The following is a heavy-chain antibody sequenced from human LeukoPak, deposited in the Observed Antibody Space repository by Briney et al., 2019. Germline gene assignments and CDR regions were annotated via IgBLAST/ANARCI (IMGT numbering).Heavy chain of an antibody. D-gene: IGHD3-22*01. CDR1: GGSISSSNW. CDR3: AREPSRVYDSSGYSHFDY. V-gene: IGHV4-4*02. Sequence: SETLSLTCAVSGGSISSSNWWSWVRQPPGKGLEWIGEIYHSGSTNYNPSLKSRVTISVDKSKNQFSLKLSSVTAADTAVYYCAREPSRVYDSSGYSHFDYWGQGTLVTVSS. CDR2: IYHSGST. J-gene: IGHJ4*02.